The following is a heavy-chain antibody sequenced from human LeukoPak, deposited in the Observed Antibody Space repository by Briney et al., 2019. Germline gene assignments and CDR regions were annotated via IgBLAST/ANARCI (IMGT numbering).Heavy chain of an antibody. V-gene: IGHV3-53*01. Sequence: PGGSLRLSCAASGFTVSSNYMSWVRQAPGKGLEWVSVIYSGGTTSYADSVKGRFTISRDNSKNTLFLQLNSLRAEDTAVYYCARVSSYGSGSYCHYYFDYWGQGTLVTVSS. CDR2: IYSGGTT. J-gene: IGHJ4*02. CDR3: ARVSSYGSGSYCHYYFDY. CDR1: GFTVSSNY. D-gene: IGHD3-10*01.